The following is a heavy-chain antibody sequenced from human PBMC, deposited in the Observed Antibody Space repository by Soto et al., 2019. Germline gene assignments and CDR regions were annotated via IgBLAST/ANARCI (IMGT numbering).Heavy chain of an antibody. V-gene: IGHV4-30-2*01. Sequence: SETLSLTCAVSGGSISSGGYSWSWIRQPPGKGLEWIGYIYHSGSTYYNPSLKSRVTISVDRSKNQFSLKLSSVTAADTAVYYCARVFMNYDSSGYYYVVNYYGMDVWGQGTTVTVSS. CDR1: GGSISSGGYS. J-gene: IGHJ6*02. CDR2: IYHSGST. D-gene: IGHD3-22*01. CDR3: ARVFMNYDSSGYYYVVNYYGMDV.